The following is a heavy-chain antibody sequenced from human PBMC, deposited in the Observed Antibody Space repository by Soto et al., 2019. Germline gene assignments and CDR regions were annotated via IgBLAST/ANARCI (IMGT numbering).Heavy chain of an antibody. V-gene: IGHV3-73*01. CDR3: RTRIDYYGSGSYRYYYVDY. CDR1: WFPLRGSL. Sequence: XGSLSLSCKASWFPLRGSLMQWVRQASGKGLDSVGRIRSKANSYSTAYAASVKGRFTISRDDSKNRAYVQMNSLKAEETAVYYCRTRIDYYGSGSYRYYYVDYWGQGTLVTVSS. J-gene: IGHJ4*02. D-gene: IGHD3-10*01. CDR2: IRSKANSYST.